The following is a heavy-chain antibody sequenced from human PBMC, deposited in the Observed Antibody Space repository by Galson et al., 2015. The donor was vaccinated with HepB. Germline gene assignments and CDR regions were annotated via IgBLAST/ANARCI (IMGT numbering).Heavy chain of an antibody. J-gene: IGHJ4*02. CDR2: IRYDGSNK. V-gene: IGHV3-30*02. D-gene: IGHD6-13*01. Sequence: SLRLSCAASGFTFSSYGMHWVRQAPGKGLEWVAFIRYDGSNKYYADSVKGRFTISRDNSKNTLYLQMNSLRAEDTAVYYCANIGLSSSWRQPFDYWGQGTLVTVSS. CDR3: ANIGLSSSWRQPFDY. CDR1: GFTFSSYG.